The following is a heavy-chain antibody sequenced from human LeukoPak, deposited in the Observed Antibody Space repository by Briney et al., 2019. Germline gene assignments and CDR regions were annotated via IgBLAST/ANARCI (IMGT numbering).Heavy chain of an antibody. D-gene: IGHD6-6*01. Sequence: GGSLRLSCAASGFTFSSYSMNWVRQAPGKGLEWVSSITSSGRYIYYADSVKGRFTISRDNARNSLYLQMSSLRVEDTAVYYCTRDPRHFDSCGQGTLVTVSS. CDR1: GFTFSSYS. CDR3: TRDPRHFDS. CDR2: ITSSGRYI. J-gene: IGHJ5*01. V-gene: IGHV3-21*01.